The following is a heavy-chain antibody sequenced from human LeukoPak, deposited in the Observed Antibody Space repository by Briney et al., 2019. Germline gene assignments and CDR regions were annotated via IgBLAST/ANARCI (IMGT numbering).Heavy chain of an antibody. V-gene: IGHV3-23*01. CDR2: ISGSGGST. Sequence: PGGSPRLSCAASGFTFSSYGMSWVRQAPGKGLEWVSAISGSGGSTYYADSVKGRFTISRDNSKNTLYLQMNSLRAEDTAVYYCARDGLWFGELSWGQGTLVTVSS. CDR3: ARDGLWFGELS. CDR1: GFTFSSYG. J-gene: IGHJ4*02. D-gene: IGHD3-10*01.